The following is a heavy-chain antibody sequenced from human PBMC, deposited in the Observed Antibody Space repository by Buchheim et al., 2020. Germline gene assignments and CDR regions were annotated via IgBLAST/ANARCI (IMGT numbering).Heavy chain of an antibody. Sequence: QVQLVQSGAEVKKPGASVKVSCKASGYTFTSYYMHWVRQAPGQGLEWMGIINPRGGSTSYAQKFQGRVTMTRAKATSTVYLELSSLRSEDTAVYYCAREMATISDYYYYGMDVWGQGTT. D-gene: IGHD5-24*01. J-gene: IGHJ6*02. V-gene: IGHV1-46*01. CDR1: GYTFTSYY. CDR3: AREMATISDYYYYGMDV. CDR2: INPRGGST.